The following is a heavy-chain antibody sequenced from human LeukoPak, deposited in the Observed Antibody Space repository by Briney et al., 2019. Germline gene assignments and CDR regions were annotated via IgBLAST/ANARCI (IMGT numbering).Heavy chain of an antibody. Sequence: SETLSLTCDVSGGSISSGLYSWSWIRQPLGKGLEWIGYIYHTGSTYYNPSLKSRVTISVDTSKNQFSLKLSSVTAADTAVYYCARVPSRDDAFDIWGQGTMVTVSS. CDR3: ARVPSRDDAFDI. V-gene: IGHV4-30-2*01. CDR1: GGSISSGLYS. CDR2: IYHTGST. J-gene: IGHJ3*02.